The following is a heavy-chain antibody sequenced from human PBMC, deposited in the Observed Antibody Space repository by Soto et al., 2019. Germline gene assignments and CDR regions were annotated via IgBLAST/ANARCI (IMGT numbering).Heavy chain of an antibody. CDR3: ASTRHYYDSSGYSPDY. CDR2: IDPSDSYT. CDR1: GYSFTSYW. V-gene: IGHV5-10-1*01. Sequence: GESLKISCKGSGYSFTSYWISWVRQMPGKGLEWMGRIDPSDSYTNYSPPFQGHVTISADKSISTAYLQWSSLKASDTAMYYCASTRHYYDSSGYSPDYWGQGTLVTVSS. D-gene: IGHD3-22*01. J-gene: IGHJ4*02.